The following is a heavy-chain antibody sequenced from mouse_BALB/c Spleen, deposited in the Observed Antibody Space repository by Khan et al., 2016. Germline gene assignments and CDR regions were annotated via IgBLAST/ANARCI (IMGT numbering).Heavy chain of an antibody. CDR2: TNPTNGRT. CDR1: SYTFTSYW. Sequence: QVQLQQPGAELVKAGALVKMSCKASSYTFTSYWMHWVKQRPGQGLEWFAETNPTNGRTYYNEQFKRKATLTVDTSSSTAYLQLSGPTFDAAPVDHCARVKQVLATNLDYWGQGTTLTVSS. CDR3: ARVKQVLATNLDY. V-gene: IGHV1S81*02. J-gene: IGHJ2*01. D-gene: IGHD1-1*01.